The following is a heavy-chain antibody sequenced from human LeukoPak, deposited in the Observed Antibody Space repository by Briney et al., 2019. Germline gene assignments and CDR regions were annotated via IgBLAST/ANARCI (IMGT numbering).Heavy chain of an antibody. CDR3: ARFLAGAFDY. V-gene: IGHV4-39*07. CDR2: ISYSGST. J-gene: IGHJ4*02. Sequence: PSETLSLTCTVSGGSISSGNYYWGWIRQPPGKGLEWIGSISYSGSTYYNPSLKSRVTISVDTSKNQFSLEVSSMTAADTAVYYCARFLAGAFDYWGQGTLVTVSS. CDR1: GGSISSGNYY. D-gene: IGHD6-19*01.